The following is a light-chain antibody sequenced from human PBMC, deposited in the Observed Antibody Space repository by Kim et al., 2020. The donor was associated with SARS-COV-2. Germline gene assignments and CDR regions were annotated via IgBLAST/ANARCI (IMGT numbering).Light chain of an antibody. Sequence: QSALTQPASVSGSPGQSIPISCTGTSSDVGAYNYVSWFQQHPGEAPKLIIYDVSKRPSGVSSRFSGSKSGNTASLTISGLQAEDEAYYYCSSYTYSSTVVFGGGTKSPS. CDR2: DVS. J-gene: IGLJ2*01. V-gene: IGLV2-14*01. CDR3: SSYTYSSTVV. CDR1: SSDVGAYNY.